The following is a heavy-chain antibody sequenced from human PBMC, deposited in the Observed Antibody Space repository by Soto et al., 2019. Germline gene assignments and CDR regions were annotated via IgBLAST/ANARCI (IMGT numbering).Heavy chain of an antibody. J-gene: IGHJ4*02. CDR3: VQNGGVWYHFEK. D-gene: IGHD6-19*01. V-gene: IGHV3-23*01. CDR2: ISGSGEST. Sequence: GESLKISCAGSGFIFSAYSLSWVRQSPGKGLEWVASISGSGESTYYAESVKGRVTISRDNSKKTLSLVMSSLGGDDTAVYYCVQNGGVWYHFEKWGQGTLVTVSS. CDR1: GFIFSAYS.